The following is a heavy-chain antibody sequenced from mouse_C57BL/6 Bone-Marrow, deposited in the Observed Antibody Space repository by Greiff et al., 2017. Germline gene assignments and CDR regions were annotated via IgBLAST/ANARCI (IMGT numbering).Heavy chain of an antibody. Sequence: QVQLQQPGAELVRPGTSVKLSCKASGYTFTSYWMHWVKQRPGQGLEWIGVIDPSDSYTNYNQKFKGKATLTVDTSSSTAYMQLSSLTSEDSAVYYCARSDWDGYFDYGGQGTTLTVSS. CDR1: GYTFTSYW. CDR2: IDPSDSYT. CDR3: ARSDWDGYFDY. D-gene: IGHD4-1*01. V-gene: IGHV1-59*01. J-gene: IGHJ2*01.